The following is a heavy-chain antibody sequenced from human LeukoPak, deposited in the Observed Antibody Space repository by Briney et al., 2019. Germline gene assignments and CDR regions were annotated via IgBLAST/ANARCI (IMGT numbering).Heavy chain of an antibody. Sequence: QTGGSLRLSCAASGLTFSSYAMSWVRQAPGQGLEWVSAISGSGGSTYYADSVKGRFTISRDNSKNTLYLQMNSLRAEDTAVYYCAKSGQQQLTNYYYYGMDVWGQGTTVTVSS. V-gene: IGHV3-23*01. CDR1: GLTFSSYA. CDR2: ISGSGGST. CDR3: AKSGQQQLTNYYYYGMDV. D-gene: IGHD6-13*01. J-gene: IGHJ6*02.